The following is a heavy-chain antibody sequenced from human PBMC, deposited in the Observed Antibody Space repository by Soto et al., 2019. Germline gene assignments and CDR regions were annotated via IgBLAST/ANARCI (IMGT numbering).Heavy chain of an antibody. CDR1: GYTFTSYY. J-gene: IGHJ5*02. CDR3: ASEGYDFWSGYSHSKLVRPLGPGFDP. V-gene: IGHV1-46*03. D-gene: IGHD3-3*01. Sequence: GASVKVSCKASGYTFTSYYMHWVRQAPGQGLEWMGIINPSGGSTSYARKFQGRVTMTRDTSTSTVYMELSSLRSEDTAVYYCASEGYDFWSGYSHSKLVRPLGPGFDPWGQGTLVTVSS. CDR2: INPSGGST.